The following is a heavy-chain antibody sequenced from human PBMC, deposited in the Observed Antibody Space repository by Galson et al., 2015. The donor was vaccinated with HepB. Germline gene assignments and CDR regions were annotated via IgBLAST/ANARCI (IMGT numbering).Heavy chain of an antibody. D-gene: IGHD4-17*01. Sequence: CAISGDSVSSNSAAWNWIRQSPSRGLEWLGRTYYRSKWYNDYAVSVKSRITINPDTSKNQFSLQLNSVTPEDTAVYYRARDFAYGDPGPYYYYGMDVWGQGTTVTVSS. CDR2: TYYRSKWYN. CDR3: ARDFAYGDPGPYYYYGMDV. J-gene: IGHJ6*02. V-gene: IGHV6-1*01. CDR1: GDSVSSNSAA.